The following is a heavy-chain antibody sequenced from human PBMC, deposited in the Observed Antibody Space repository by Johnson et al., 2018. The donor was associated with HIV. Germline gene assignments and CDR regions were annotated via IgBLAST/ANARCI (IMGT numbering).Heavy chain of an antibody. Sequence: QVQLVESGGGVVQPGRSLRLSCAASGFTFSSYGMHWVRQAPGKGLEWVAVISYDGSNKYYADSVKGRFTISRDNSKNTLYLQMNSLRAEDTAMYYCARSPGEADAFDIWGQGTMVTVSS. CDR2: ISYDGSNK. J-gene: IGHJ3*02. V-gene: IGHV3-30*03. CDR3: ARSPGEADAFDI. CDR1: GFTFSSYG. D-gene: IGHD3-10*01.